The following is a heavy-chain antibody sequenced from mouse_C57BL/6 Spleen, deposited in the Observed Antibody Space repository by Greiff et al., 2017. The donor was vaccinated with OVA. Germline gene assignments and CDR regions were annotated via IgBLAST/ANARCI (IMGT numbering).Heavy chain of an antibody. D-gene: IGHD2-1*01. V-gene: IGHV1-54*01. CDR2: INPGSGGT. CDR3: ARGDYGNYYFDD. Sequence: VQLQQSGAELVRPGTSVKVSCKASGYAFTNYLIEWVKQRPGQGLEWIGVINPGSGGTNYNEKFKGKATLTADESSSTAYMQLSSLTAEDSAVYFCARGDYGNYYFDDWGQGTTLTVSS. J-gene: IGHJ2*01. CDR1: GYAFTNYL.